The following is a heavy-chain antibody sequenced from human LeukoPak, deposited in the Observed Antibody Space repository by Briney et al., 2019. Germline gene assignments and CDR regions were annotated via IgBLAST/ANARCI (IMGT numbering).Heavy chain of an antibody. CDR3: ARGYSGYDEPDYYGMDV. J-gene: IGHJ6*02. CDR2: MNPNSGNT. V-gene: IGHV1-8*01. Sequence: GASVKVSCRASGYTFTSYDINWVRQATGQGLEWMGWMNPNSGNTGYAQKFQGRVTMTRNTSISTAYMELSSLRSEDTAVYYCARGYSGYDEPDYYGMDVWGQGTTVTVSS. D-gene: IGHD5-12*01. CDR1: GYTFTSYD.